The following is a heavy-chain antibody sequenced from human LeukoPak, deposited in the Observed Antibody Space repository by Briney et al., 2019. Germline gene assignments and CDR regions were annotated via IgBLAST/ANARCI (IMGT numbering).Heavy chain of an antibody. D-gene: IGHD3-10*01. Sequence: SETLSLTCTVSGGSTSSSSYYWGWIRQPPGKGLEWIGSIYYSGSTYYNPSLKSRVTTSVDTSKNQFSLKLSSVTAADTAVYYCAKQTGVRGVIPESPDYWGQGTLVTVSS. CDR3: AKQTGVRGVIPESPDY. CDR1: GGSTSSSSYY. V-gene: IGHV4-39*07. J-gene: IGHJ4*02. CDR2: IYYSGST.